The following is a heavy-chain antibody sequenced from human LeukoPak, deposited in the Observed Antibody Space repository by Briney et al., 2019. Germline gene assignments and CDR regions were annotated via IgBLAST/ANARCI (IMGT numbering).Heavy chain of an antibody. Sequence: SETLSLTCTVSGGSISSYYWSWIRQPPGKGLEWIGYIYYSGSTNYNPSLKSRVTISVDTSKNQFSLKLSSVTAADTAVYYCASSHYYDSSGSDAFDIWGQGTMVTVSS. CDR2: IYYSGST. D-gene: IGHD3-22*01. CDR3: ASSHYYDSSGSDAFDI. CDR1: GGSISSYY. J-gene: IGHJ3*02. V-gene: IGHV4-59*08.